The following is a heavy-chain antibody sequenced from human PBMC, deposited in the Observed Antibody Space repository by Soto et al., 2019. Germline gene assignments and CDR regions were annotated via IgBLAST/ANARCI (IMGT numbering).Heavy chain of an antibody. CDR3: ARRYGDYFDC. Sequence: QVQLQESGPGLVKPSETLSLTCTVSGGSISSYYWSWIRQPPGKGLEWIGYIYYSACTNYNPSLKSRVTISVDTSKNQFSLKLSSVTAADTAVYHCARRYGDYFDCWGQGPLVTVSS. D-gene: IGHD4-17*01. J-gene: IGHJ4*02. CDR1: GGSISSYY. V-gene: IGHV4-59*08. CDR2: IYYSACT.